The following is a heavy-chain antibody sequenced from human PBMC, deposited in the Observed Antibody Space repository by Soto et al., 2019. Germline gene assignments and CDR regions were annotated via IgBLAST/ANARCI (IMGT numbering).Heavy chain of an antibody. Sequence: GGSLRLSCAASGFTFSTYWMSWVRQAPGKGLEWVANIKLDGSEKYYVDSVKGRFTISRENAKTSVYLQMNSLRAEDTAVYYCARSYCSSTSCSHAFDIWGQGTMVTVSS. CDR1: GFTFSTYW. J-gene: IGHJ3*02. D-gene: IGHD2-2*01. CDR3: ARSYCSSTSCSHAFDI. CDR2: IKLDGSEK. V-gene: IGHV3-7*05.